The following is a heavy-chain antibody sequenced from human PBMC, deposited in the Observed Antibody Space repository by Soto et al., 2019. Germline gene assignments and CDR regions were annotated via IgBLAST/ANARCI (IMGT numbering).Heavy chain of an antibody. D-gene: IGHD6-19*01. CDR3: ARRYSSCWYYYGMDV. CDR2: IFSNDEK. J-gene: IGHJ6*02. V-gene: IGHV2-26*01. Sequence: QVTLKESGPVLVKPTETLTLTCTVSGFSLSNARVGGSWIRQPPGKALEWLAHIFSNDEKSYNTSLKSSLTISKDTSKIRVVLTRTNMDPVDTATYYCARRYSSCWYYYGMDVWGQETTVTVSS. CDR1: GFSLSNARVG.